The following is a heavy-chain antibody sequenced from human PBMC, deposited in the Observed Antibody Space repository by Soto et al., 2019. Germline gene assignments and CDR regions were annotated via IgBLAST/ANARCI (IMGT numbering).Heavy chain of an antibody. CDR2: VYHTGDT. CDR1: GGTVASSHW. D-gene: IGHD2-21*02. Sequence: ASETLSLTCVGSGGTVASSHWWSWVRQSQGRGLEWIGNVYHTGDTNFNPSLQSRVTFSVDKSNNQFSLRLTSVTAADTAVYFCAREIVTAGGNNYFDPWGPGTLVTVSS. V-gene: IGHV4-4*02. J-gene: IGHJ5*02. CDR3: AREIVTAGGNNYFDP.